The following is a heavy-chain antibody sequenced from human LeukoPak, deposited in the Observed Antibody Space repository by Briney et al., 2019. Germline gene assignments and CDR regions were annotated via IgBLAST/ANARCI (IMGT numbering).Heavy chain of an antibody. CDR1: GYTFTSYG. CDR2: ISAYNGNT. V-gene: IGHV1-18*04. Sequence: ASVKVSCKASGYTFTSYGISWVRQAPGQGLEWMGWISAYNGNTNYAQKLQGRVTMTTDTSTSTAYMELRSLRSDDTAVYYCARVGPRYCSGGSCSRFDPGGQGNLVTVSS. D-gene: IGHD2-15*01. J-gene: IGHJ5*02. CDR3: ARVGPRYCSGGSCSRFDP.